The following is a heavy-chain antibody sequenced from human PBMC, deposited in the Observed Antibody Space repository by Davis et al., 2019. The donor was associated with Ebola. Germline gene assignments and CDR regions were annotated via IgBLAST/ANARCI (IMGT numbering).Heavy chain of an antibody. CDR1: GDSVSSNSAT. D-gene: IGHD5-12*01. Sequence: MPSETLSLTCAISGDSVSSNSATWNWIRQSPSRGLEWLGRTYSRSKWYNDYAPSVKSRITIHPDTSKNQFSLQLNSVTPEDTAVYYCARGLSETWRPAYFDYWGQGILVTVSS. J-gene: IGHJ4*02. CDR2: TYSRSKWYN. V-gene: IGHV6-1*01. CDR3: ARGLSETWRPAYFDY.